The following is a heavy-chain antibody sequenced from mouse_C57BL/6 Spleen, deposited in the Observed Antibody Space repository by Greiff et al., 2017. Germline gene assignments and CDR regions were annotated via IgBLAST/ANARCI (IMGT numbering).Heavy chain of an antibody. CDR2: IDPETGGT. D-gene: IGHD2-1*01. Sequence: QVQLQQSGAELVRPGASVTLSCKASGYTFTDYEMHWVKQTPVHGLEWIGAIDPETGGTAYNQKFKGKAILTAYKSSSTAYMELRSLTSEDSAVYYCTTLYYGNSWFAYWGQGTLVTVSA. J-gene: IGHJ3*01. CDR3: TTLYYGNSWFAY. V-gene: IGHV1-15*01. CDR1: GYTFTDYE.